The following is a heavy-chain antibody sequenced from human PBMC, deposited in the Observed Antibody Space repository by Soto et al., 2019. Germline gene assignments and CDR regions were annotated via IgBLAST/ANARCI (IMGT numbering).Heavy chain of an antibody. CDR2: INHSGST. J-gene: IGHJ6*02. D-gene: IGHD3-3*01. V-gene: IGHV4-34*01. Sequence: SEVRSLTGAADRVSLSFYYLRLIRQTPGKGLKGIGEINHSGSTNYNPSLKSRVTISVDTSKNQFSLKLSSVTAADTAVYYCARGAVLRFLEWSPAPYYYYYYGMDVWGQGLTVTCS. CDR3: ARGAVLRFLEWSPAPYYYYYYGMDV. CDR1: RVSLSFYY.